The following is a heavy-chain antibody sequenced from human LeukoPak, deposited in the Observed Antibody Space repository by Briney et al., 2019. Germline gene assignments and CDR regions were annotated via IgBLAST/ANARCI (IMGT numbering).Heavy chain of an antibody. CDR1: GFTVSSNY. Sequence: GGSLRLSCAASGFTVSSNYMSWVHQAPGKGLEWVSVIYSGGSTYYADSVKGRFTISRDNSKNTLYLQMNSLRAEDTAVYYCASLSGRVAGFDYWGQGTLVTVSS. J-gene: IGHJ4*02. D-gene: IGHD6-19*01. V-gene: IGHV3-66*01. CDR3: ASLSGRVAGFDY. CDR2: IYSGGST.